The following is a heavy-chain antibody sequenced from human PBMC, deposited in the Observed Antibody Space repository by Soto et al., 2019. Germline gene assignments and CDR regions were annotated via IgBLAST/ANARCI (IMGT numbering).Heavy chain of an antibody. J-gene: IGHJ4*02. V-gene: IGHV4-34*01. CDR3: ARGIAYNFWSGKYYFDY. CDR2: INQSGGGTS. CDR1: GGSFTGYY. D-gene: IGHD3-3*01. Sequence: PSETLSLTCAVNGGSFTGYYWSWIRQLPGKGLEWIGDINQSGGGTSNYNPSLKSRVTVSLDTSNIQFSLKLSSVTAADTALYYCARGIAYNFWSGKYYFDYWGLGTLVTVSS.